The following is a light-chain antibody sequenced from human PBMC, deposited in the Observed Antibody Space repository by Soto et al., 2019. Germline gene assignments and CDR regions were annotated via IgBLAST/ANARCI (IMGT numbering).Light chain of an antibody. J-gene: IGKJ1*01. CDR2: GAS. Sequence: EIVLTQSPGTLSLSPGERATLSCRASQSVSSSYLAWYQQGPGQAPRLLIYGASSRATGIPDRFSGSGSGTDFTLTISRLEPEDFAVYYCQQYGSSRWTFGQGTKVDIK. V-gene: IGKV3-20*01. CDR3: QQYGSSRWT. CDR1: QSVSSSY.